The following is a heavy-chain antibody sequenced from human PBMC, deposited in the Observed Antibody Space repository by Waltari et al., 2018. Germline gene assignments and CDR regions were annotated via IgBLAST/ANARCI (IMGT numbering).Heavy chain of an antibody. CDR2: ISYDGSNK. Sequence: QVQLVESGGGVVQPGRSLRLSCAASGFTFSSYAMHWVRQAPGKGLEWVAVISYDGSNKDYADSVKGRFTISRDNSKNTLYLQMNSLRAEDTAVYYCARMGQQLSPTLFDYWGQGTLVTVSS. CDR1: GFTFSSYA. D-gene: IGHD6-13*01. V-gene: IGHV3-30-3*01. J-gene: IGHJ4*02. CDR3: ARMGQQLSPTLFDY.